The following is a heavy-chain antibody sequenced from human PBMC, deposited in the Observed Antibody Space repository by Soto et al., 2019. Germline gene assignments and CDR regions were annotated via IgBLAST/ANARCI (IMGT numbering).Heavy chain of an antibody. J-gene: IGHJ4*02. D-gene: IGHD3-9*01. V-gene: IGHV3-15*01. CDR2: IKSKTDGGTA. CDR3: TTGIYYDILTGYHNVAY. Sequence: GGSLRLSCVASGFNLSHPGMTWVRQAAGKGLEWVGRIKSKTDGGTADYAAPVKGRATISRDDSKNTVYLKMNSLKAEDTAGYYCTTGIYYDILTGYHNVAYWGQGALVTVSS. CDR1: GFNLSHPG.